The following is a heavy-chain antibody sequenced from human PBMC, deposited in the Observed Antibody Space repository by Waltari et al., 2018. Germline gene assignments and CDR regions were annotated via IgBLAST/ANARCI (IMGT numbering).Heavy chain of an antibody. CDR3: ARENYYGSGTYPMDV. CDR2: ISSRSTSI. D-gene: IGHD3-10*01. V-gene: IGHV3-48*02. CDR1: EFTFSSYR. Sequence: EVQLVESGGGLVQPGGSLRLSCAASEFTFSSYRMNWVRQAPGKGMEWVSYISSRSTSIYYADSVKGRFTISRENAKNSLYLQMNCLRDEDTAVYYCARENYYGSGTYPMDVWGKGTTVTVSS. J-gene: IGHJ6*04.